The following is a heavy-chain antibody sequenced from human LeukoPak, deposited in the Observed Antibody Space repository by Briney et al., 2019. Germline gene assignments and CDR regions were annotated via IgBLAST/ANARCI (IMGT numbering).Heavy chain of an antibody. Sequence: PGRSLRLSCAASGFTFDDYAMHWVRQAPGKGLEWVSGISWNSGSIGYADSVKGRFTISRDNAKNSLYLQMNSLRAEDTAVYYCARGPVRDDAYYYYMDVWGKGTTVTVSS. CDR1: GFTFDDYA. V-gene: IGHV3-9*01. CDR2: ISWNSGSI. CDR3: ARGPVRDDAYYYYMDV. D-gene: IGHD3-10*01. J-gene: IGHJ6*03.